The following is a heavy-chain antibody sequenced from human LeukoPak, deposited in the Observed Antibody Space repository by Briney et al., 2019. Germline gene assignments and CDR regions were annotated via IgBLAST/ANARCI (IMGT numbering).Heavy chain of an antibody. Sequence: PGGSLRLSCAASGFTFSSYWMHWVRQAPGKGLVWVPRINSDGSSTDYADSVKGRFTISRDNAKNTLYLQMNSLRAEDTAVYYCARGYCSGGSCYRPFDYWGQGTLVTVSS. J-gene: IGHJ4*02. CDR2: INSDGSST. CDR1: GFTFSSYW. CDR3: ARGYCSGGSCYRPFDY. V-gene: IGHV3-74*01. D-gene: IGHD2-15*01.